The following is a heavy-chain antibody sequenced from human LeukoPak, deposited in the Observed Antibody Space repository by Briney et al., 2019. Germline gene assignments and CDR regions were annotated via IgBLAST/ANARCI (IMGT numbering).Heavy chain of an antibody. V-gene: IGHV3-48*02. CDR3: ARDPPIGLYYYDSSGFC. J-gene: IGHJ4*02. Sequence: PGGSLLLSCAASGFTFSSYSMNWVRQAPGKGLEWVSYISSSSSTIYYADSVKGRFTISRDNAKNSLYLQMNSLRDEDTAVYYCARDPPIGLYYYDSSGFCWGQGTLVTVSS. CDR1: GFTFSSYS. D-gene: IGHD3-22*01. CDR2: ISSSSSTI.